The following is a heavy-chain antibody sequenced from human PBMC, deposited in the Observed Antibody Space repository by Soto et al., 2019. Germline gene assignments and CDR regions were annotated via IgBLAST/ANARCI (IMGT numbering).Heavy chain of an antibody. CDR2: INHSVST. CDR1: GGSFSGYY. Sequence: PSETLSLTCAVYGGSFSGYYCSWLRQAPGKGLEWIAEINHSVSTNYNPSLMSRVTISVDSSKNQFSLKLSSVTAAVTAVYYCARLDGHAHYFDYWGQGALVTVSS. V-gene: IGHV4-34*01. J-gene: IGHJ4*02. CDR3: ARLDGHAHYFDY.